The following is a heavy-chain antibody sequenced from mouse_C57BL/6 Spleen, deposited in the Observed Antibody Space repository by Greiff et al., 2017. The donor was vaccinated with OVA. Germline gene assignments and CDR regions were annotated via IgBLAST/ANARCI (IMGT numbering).Heavy chain of an antibody. J-gene: IGHJ3*01. D-gene: IGHD2-5*01. CDR1: GFTFSSYA. V-gene: IGHV5-4*01. CDR3: ARDRSYSNYCLAY. CDR2: ISDGGSYT. Sequence: DVHLVESGGGLVKPGGSLKLSCAASGFTFSSYAMSWVRQTPEKRLEWVATISDGGSYTYYPENVKGRFTISRDNAKNNLYLQMSHLKSEDTAMYYCARDRSYSNYCLAYWGQGTLVTVSA.